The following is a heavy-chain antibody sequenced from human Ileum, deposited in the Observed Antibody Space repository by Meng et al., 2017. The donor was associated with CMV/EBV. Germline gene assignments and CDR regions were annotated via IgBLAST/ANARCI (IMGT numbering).Heavy chain of an antibody. CDR2: IHSHEDI. D-gene: IGHD1-1*01. V-gene: IGHV4-34*01. CDR3: SRGLDSFKLGND. CDR1: GGSFSGYY. Sequence: GSLRLSCAVYGGSFSGYYSTWIRQPPGKGLEWIGEIHSHEDINYNPSLRSRVTMSIDSSTNHFSLRLSSVTAADTAVYYCSRGLDSFKLGNDWAQGTLVTVSS. J-gene: IGHJ4*02.